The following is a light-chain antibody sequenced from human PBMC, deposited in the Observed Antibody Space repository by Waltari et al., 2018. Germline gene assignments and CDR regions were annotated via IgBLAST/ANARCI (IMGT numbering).Light chain of an antibody. J-gene: IGKJ5*01. CDR3: QQYYTFSVT. CDR1: QSINIW. CDR2: KAS. V-gene: IGKV1-5*03. Sequence: DIQMTQSPSTLSASVGDRVPITCRASQSINIWLAWYQQKPGKAPKLLIDKASNLASGVPSRFSGSGSGTEFTLTINSLQPDDFATYYCQQYYTFSVTFGQGTRLEIK.